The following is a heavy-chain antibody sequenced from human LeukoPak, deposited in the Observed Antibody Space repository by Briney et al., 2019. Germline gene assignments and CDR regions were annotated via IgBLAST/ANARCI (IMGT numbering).Heavy chain of an antibody. D-gene: IGHD6-13*01. CDR3: AKVRRAAAGVFDY. V-gene: IGHV3-74*01. Sequence: GGSLRLSCAASGFTFSRYWMHWVRQAPGKGLVWVSRISSDGSSTRYADSVKGRFTISRDNAKNTLYLQMNSLRAEDTAVYYCAKVRRAAAGVFDYWGQGTLVTVSS. CDR2: ISSDGSST. J-gene: IGHJ4*02. CDR1: GFTFSRYW.